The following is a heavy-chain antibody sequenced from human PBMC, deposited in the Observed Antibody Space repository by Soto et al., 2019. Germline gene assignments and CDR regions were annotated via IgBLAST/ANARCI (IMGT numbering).Heavy chain of an antibody. D-gene: IGHD3-10*01. CDR3: ARSGDNGYYFDY. J-gene: IGHJ4*02. V-gene: IGHV3-64*01. Sequence: RFTISRDNSKNTLYFQMGSLRAEDMAVYYCARSGDNGYYFDYWGQGTLVTVSS.